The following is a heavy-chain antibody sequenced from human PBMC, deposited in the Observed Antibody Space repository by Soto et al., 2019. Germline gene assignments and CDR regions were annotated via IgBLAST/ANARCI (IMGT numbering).Heavy chain of an antibody. CDR2: IWYDGSNK. CDR1: GFTFSSYG. J-gene: IGHJ4*02. Sequence: QVQLVESGGGVVQPGRSLRLSCAASGFTFSSYGMHWVRQAPGKGLEWVAVIWYDGSNKYYADSVKGRFTISRDNSKNTLYLQMNSLRAEDTAVYYCARDIYSYGHDYWGQGTLVTVSS. CDR3: ARDIYSYGHDY. V-gene: IGHV3-33*01. D-gene: IGHD5-18*01.